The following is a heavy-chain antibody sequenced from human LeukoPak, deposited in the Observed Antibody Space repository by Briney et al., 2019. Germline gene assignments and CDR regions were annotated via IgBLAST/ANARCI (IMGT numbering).Heavy chain of an antibody. CDR2: ISSNGGST. V-gene: IGHV3-64*01. CDR3: ARDLHYCSGGSCYPYYYYGMDV. Sequence: GGSLRLSCAASGFTFSSYAMHWVRQAPGKGLEYVSAISSNGGSTYYANSVKGRFTISRDNSKNTLYLQMGSLRAEDMAVYYCARDLHYCSGGSCYPYYYYGMDVWGQGTTVTVSS. CDR1: GFTFSSYA. D-gene: IGHD2-15*01. J-gene: IGHJ6*02.